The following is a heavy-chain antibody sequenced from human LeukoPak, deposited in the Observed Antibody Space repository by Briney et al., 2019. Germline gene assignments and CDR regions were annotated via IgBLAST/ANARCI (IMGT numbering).Heavy chain of an antibody. CDR1: GGSFSGHY. CDR3: ARVPTGA. V-gene: IGHV4-34*01. Sequence: SETLSLTCAVYGGSFSGHYWSWIRQPPGKGLEWIGEINHSGSTNYNPSLKSRVTISVDTSKNQFSLKLSSVTAADTAVYYCARVPTGAWGQGTLVTVSS. J-gene: IGHJ5*02. D-gene: IGHD7-27*01. CDR2: INHSGST.